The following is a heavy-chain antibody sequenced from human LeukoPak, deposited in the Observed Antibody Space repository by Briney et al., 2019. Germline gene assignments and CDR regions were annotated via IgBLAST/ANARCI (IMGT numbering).Heavy chain of an antibody. D-gene: IGHD4-17*01. CDR3: ARHNYGDPPQY. CDR2: IYTSGST. Sequence: PSETLSLTCTVSGGSVSIGSYYWSWIRQPAGKGLEWIGRIYTSGSTDYNPSLKSRVTILKDTSKNQFSLKLSSVTAADTAVYYCARHNYGDPPQYWGQGTLVTVSS. J-gene: IGHJ4*02. V-gene: IGHV4-61*02. CDR1: GGSVSIGSYY.